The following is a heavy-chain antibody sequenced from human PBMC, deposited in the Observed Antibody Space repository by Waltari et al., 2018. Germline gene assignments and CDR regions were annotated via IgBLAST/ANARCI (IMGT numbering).Heavy chain of an antibody. D-gene: IGHD3-10*01. Sequence: QAQLQQWGAGLLTPSETLRLTCAVYGGSFSGYYWSWIRQPPGQGLEWIGEINHSGSTNYNPSLKSRVTISVDTSKNQFSLKLSSVTAADTAVYYCARGYGSGSYYPPSNWFDPWGQGTLVTVSS. V-gene: IGHV4-34*01. CDR2: INHSGST. CDR3: ARGYGSGSYYPPSNWFDP. CDR1: GGSFSGYY. J-gene: IGHJ5*02.